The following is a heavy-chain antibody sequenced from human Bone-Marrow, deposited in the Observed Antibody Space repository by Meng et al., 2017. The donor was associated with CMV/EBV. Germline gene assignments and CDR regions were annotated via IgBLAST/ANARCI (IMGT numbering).Heavy chain of an antibody. CDR2: IYYSGST. Sequence: SETLSLTCTVSGGSISSSSYYWGWIRQPPGKGLEWIGSIYYSGSTYYNPSLKSRVTISVDTSKNQFSLKLCSVTAAHTAVYYCAGNLGHYDFWSGPIEGGMDVWGQGTTVTVSS. V-gene: IGHV4-39*01. CDR3: AGNLGHYDFWSGPIEGGMDV. D-gene: IGHD3-3*01. CDR1: GGSISSSSYY. J-gene: IGHJ6*02.